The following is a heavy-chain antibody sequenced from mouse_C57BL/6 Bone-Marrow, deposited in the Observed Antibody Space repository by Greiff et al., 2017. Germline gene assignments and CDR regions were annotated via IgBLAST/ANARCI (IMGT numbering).Heavy chain of an antibody. Sequence: EVKVEESGGGLVQPGGSMKLSCVASGFTFSNYWMNWVRQSPEKGLEWVAQIRLKSDNYATHYAESVKGKVTISRDDSKSSVYLQMNNLRAEDTGIYYCTITTVVAPYDFDYWGQGTTLTVSS. V-gene: IGHV6-3*01. CDR2: IRLKSDNYAT. CDR3: TITTVVAPYDFDY. CDR1: GFTFSNYW. D-gene: IGHD1-1*01. J-gene: IGHJ2*01.